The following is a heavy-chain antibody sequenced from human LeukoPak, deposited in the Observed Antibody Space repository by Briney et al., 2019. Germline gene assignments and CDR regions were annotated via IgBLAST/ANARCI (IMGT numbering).Heavy chain of an antibody. CDR3: ARGMSSGWFDC. Sequence: ASMKVSCKASGYTFTGYYIHWVRQGPGQGLEWMGWINPNSGGTNYAQKFQGRVTMTSDTSVSTTYMELSRLRSDDTAVYYCARGMSSGWFDCWGQGTLVTVSS. CDR1: GYTFTGYY. V-gene: IGHV1-2*02. CDR2: INPNSGGT. J-gene: IGHJ5*01. D-gene: IGHD6-19*01.